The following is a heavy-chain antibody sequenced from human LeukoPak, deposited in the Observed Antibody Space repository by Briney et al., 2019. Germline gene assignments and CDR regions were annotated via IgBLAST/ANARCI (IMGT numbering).Heavy chain of an antibody. CDR1: GFTFSRFT. CDR2: ISGSDSST. D-gene: IGHD4-17*01. CDR3: ARSRTTVTKDALDY. Sequence: PGGSLRLSCAASGFTFSRFTMNWVRQAPGKGLEWVSGISGSDSSTYYADFVKGRFIISRDNSKNTLYLQMNSLRAEDTAVYYCARSRTTVTKDALDYWGQGTLVTVSS. J-gene: IGHJ4*02. V-gene: IGHV3-23*01.